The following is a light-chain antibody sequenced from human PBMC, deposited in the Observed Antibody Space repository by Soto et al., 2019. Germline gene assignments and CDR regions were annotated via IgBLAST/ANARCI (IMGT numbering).Light chain of an antibody. CDR2: SID. Sequence: QAVVTQESSVTVSPGGTVTLTCAPTTGAVTSGNFSSWFQQKPGQPPRALIYSIDSKHSWTPARFSGSLLEGKAGLTLSGAQPEDEAEYYCLLYYGGAGVFGTGTKVTVL. J-gene: IGLJ1*01. CDR3: LLYYGGAGV. CDR1: TGAVTSGNF. V-gene: IGLV7-43*01.